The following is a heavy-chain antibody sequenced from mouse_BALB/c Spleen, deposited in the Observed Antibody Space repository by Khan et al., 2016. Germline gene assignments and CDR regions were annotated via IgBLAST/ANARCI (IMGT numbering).Heavy chain of an antibody. CDR2: ISYSGST. CDR1: GYSITSDYA. V-gene: IGHV3-2*02. J-gene: IGHJ3*01. CDR3: AILIYYYGSRFAS. D-gene: IGHD1-1*01. Sequence: EVKLLESGPGLVKPSKSLSLTCTVTGYSITSDYAWKWIRQFPGNKLEWMGYISYSGSTSYNPSLKSRISITRDTSNNQFFLQLNSVTTEDTATXYCAILIYYYGSRFASLCHGTLVTVSS.